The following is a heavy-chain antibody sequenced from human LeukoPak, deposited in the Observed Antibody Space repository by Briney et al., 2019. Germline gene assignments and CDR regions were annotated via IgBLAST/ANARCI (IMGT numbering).Heavy chain of an antibody. D-gene: IGHD5-18*01. V-gene: IGHV3-9*01. CDR1: GFTFDDYA. CDR3: AKDIGYGAFDI. J-gene: IGHJ3*02. Sequence: QSGGSLRLSCAASGFTFDDYAMHWVRQAQGKGLEWVSGISWNSGSIGYADSVKGRFTISRDKAKNSLYLQMNSLRAEDTGLYYCAKDIGYGAFDIWGQGTMVTVSS. CDR2: ISWNSGSI.